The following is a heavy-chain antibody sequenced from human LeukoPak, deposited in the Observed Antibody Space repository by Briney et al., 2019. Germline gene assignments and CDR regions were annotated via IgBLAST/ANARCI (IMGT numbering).Heavy chain of an antibody. V-gene: IGHV4-31*03. J-gene: IGHJ4*02. CDR2: IYYSGST. CDR1: GGSISIGGYY. Sequence: SETLSLTCTVSGGSISIGGYYWSWIRQHPGKGLEWIGYIYYSGSTYYNPSLKSRVTISVDTSKNQFSLKLSSVTAADTAVYYCARVESAGDLGYWGQGTLVTVSS. D-gene: IGHD7-27*01. CDR3: ARVESAGDLGY.